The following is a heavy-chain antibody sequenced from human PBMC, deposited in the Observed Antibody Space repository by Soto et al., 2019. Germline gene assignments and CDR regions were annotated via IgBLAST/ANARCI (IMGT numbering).Heavy chain of an antibody. J-gene: IGHJ4*02. D-gene: IGHD4-4*01. CDR3: ARVYRDGEAGTVTFDY. Sequence: PSETLSLTCTVSGGSISSGGYYWSWIRQHPGKGLEWIGYIYYSGSTYYNPSLKSRVTISVDTSKNQFSLKLSSVTAADTAVYYCARVYRDGEAGTVTFDYWGQGTLVTVSS. V-gene: IGHV4-31*03. CDR1: GGSISSGGYY. CDR2: IYYSGST.